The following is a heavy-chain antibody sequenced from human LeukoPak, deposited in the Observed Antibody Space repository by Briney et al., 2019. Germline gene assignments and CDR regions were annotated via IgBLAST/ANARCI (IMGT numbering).Heavy chain of an antibody. D-gene: IGHD1-26*01. CDR1: GFTFSTYA. CDR2: ISGSGAKT. V-gene: IGHV3-23*01. J-gene: IGHJ4*02. Sequence: GGSLRLSCAASGFTFSTYAMNWVRQAPGQGLEWVSAISGSGAKTYYADFVKGRFTISRDNSKNTLYLQMNSLRAEDTAVYYCAKEYSGSFSPFPSYFDYWGQGTLVTVSS. CDR3: AKEYSGSFSPFPSYFDY.